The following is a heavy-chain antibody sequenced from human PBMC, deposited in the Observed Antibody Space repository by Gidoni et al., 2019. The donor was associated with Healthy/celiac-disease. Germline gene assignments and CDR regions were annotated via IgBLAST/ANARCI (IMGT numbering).Heavy chain of an antibody. D-gene: IGHD4-17*01. CDR1: GYTFTSYG. Sequence: SGYTFTSYGISWVRQAPGQGLEWMGWTSAYNGNTNYAQKLQGSVTMTTDTSTSTAYMELRSLRSDDPAVYYCARDCPDYGDYYYYSGMDVWGQGTTVTVSS. V-gene: IGHV1-18*01. J-gene: IGHJ6*02. CDR2: TSAYNGNT. CDR3: ARDCPDYGDYYYYSGMDV.